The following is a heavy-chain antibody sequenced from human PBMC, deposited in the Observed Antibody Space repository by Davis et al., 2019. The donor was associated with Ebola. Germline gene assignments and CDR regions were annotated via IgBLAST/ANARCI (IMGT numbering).Heavy chain of an antibody. CDR3: AREHGDYGGYFDY. Sequence: ASVKVSCKASGYTFTSYGISWVRQAPGQGLEWMGWIHTYHGYTNTAQKFRGRVTMTTDTSTSTAYMELRSLRSDDTAVYYCAREHGDYGGYFDYWGQGSLVTVSS. J-gene: IGHJ4*02. CDR2: IHTYHGYT. V-gene: IGHV1-18*01. D-gene: IGHD4-17*01. CDR1: GYTFTSYG.